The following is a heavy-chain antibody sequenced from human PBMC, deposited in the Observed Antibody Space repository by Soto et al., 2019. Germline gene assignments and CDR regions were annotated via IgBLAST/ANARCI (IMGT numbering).Heavy chain of an antibody. CDR2: IYYTGST. CDR3: ARQIGRGSWSLDH. J-gene: IGHJ4*02. Sequence: PSETLSLTCTVSGGSISSSDYWWGWIRQPPGKGLEWIGSIYYTGSTYYNPSLKSRVIISVDTSKNQFSLRPSSVTAADTAVYYCARQIGRGSWSLDHWGQGTLVTVSS. D-gene: IGHD6-13*01. V-gene: IGHV4-39*01. CDR1: GGSISSSDYW.